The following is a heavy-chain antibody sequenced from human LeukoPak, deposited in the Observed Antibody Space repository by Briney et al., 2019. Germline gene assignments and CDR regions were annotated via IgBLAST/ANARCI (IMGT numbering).Heavy chain of an antibody. V-gene: IGHV4-59*03. J-gene: IGHJ3*02. D-gene: IGHD6-19*01. CDR1: GTTISNYY. CDR2: VHYSGNI. CDR3: ALDTSGWSDDSFDI. Sequence: PSETLSLTCTVSGTTISNYYWSWIRQPPGKGLEWIGYVHYSGNINYIPSLKSRVTISIDTSNNQFSLKLNSVTAADTAVYYCALDTSGWSDDSFDIWGPGTTVTVS.